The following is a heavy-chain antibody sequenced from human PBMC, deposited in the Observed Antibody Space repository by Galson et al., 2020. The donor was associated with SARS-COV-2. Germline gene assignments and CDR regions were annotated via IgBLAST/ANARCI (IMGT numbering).Heavy chain of an antibody. D-gene: IGHD1-1*01. CDR3: ARIQGYKLENAQFDY. CDR2: INHSGST. Sequence: ETLSLTCAVYGGSFSGYYWSWIRQPPGKGLEWIWEINHSGSTNYNPSLKSRVTISVDTSKNQFSLKLSSVTAADTAVYYCARIQGYKLENAQFDYWGQGTLVTVSS. CDR1: GGSFSGYY. V-gene: IGHV4-34*01. J-gene: IGHJ4*02.